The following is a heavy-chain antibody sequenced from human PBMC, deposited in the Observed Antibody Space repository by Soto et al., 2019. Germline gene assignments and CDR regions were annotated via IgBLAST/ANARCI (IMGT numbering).Heavy chain of an antibody. CDR2: IYPGDSDA. J-gene: IGHJ4*02. CDR1: GYGFTTHW. V-gene: IGHV5-51*01. Sequence: GESLKISCKGSGYGFTTHWVGWVRQMPGKGLEWMGIIYPGDSDARYSPSFQGQVTISVDESITTAFLQWSSLKASDSAMYYCAGSQFDYVWGTSGYFDSWGQGTLVTVSS. D-gene: IGHD3-16*01. CDR3: AGSQFDYVWGTSGYFDS.